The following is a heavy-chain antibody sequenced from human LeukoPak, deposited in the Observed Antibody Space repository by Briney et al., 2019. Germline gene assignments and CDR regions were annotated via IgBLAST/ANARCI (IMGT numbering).Heavy chain of an antibody. Sequence: SETLSLTCTVSGGSISSGDYYWSWIRQPPGKGLEWIGYIYYSGSTYYNPSLKSRVTISVDTSKNQFSLKLSSVTAADTAVYYCARESIAVAGSYFDYWGQGTLVTVSS. CDR1: GGSISSGDYY. V-gene: IGHV4-30-4*02. D-gene: IGHD6-19*01. J-gene: IGHJ4*02. CDR2: IYYSGST. CDR3: ARESIAVAGSYFDY.